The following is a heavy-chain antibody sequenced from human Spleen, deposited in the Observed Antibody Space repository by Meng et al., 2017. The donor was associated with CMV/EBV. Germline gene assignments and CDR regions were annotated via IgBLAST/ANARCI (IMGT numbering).Heavy chain of an antibody. V-gene: IGHV5-51*01. CDR2: IYPGDSET. CDR1: GYRFTSYW. Sequence: GGSLRLSCKGSGYRFTSYWIGWVRQMPGKGLEWMGTIYPGDSETRYSPSFQGQVTISADKSISTAFLQWSSLKASDTAMYYCARLKREYEHRFDYWGQGTLVTVSS. D-gene: IGHD3-10*01. CDR3: ARLKREYEHRFDY. J-gene: IGHJ4*02.